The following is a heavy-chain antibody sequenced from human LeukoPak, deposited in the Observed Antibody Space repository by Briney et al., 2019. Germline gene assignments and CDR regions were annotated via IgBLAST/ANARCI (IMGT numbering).Heavy chain of an antibody. D-gene: IGHD3-22*01. CDR2: IKQDGSEK. CDR1: GFTFSGYA. Sequence: SGGSLRLSCAASGFTFSGYAMHWVRQAPGKGLEWVANIKQDGSEKYYVDSVKGRFTISRDNAKNSLYLQMNSLRAEDTAVYYCARIHYYDSSGYYYPLELPDWYFDLWGRGTLVTVSS. V-gene: IGHV3-7*01. CDR3: ARIHYYDSSGYYYPLELPDWYFDL. J-gene: IGHJ2*01.